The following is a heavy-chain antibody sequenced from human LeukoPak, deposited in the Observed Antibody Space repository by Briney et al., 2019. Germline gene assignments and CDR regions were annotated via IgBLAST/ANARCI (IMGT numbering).Heavy chain of an antibody. J-gene: IGHJ4*02. CDR3: ARTPLNQWLDQ. CDR1: GGSISSSSYY. D-gene: IGHD5-12*01. CDR2: IHYSGST. V-gene: IGHV4-39*01. Sequence: PSETLSLTCSVSGGSISSSSYYWGWIRQPPGKGLECIGSIHYSGSTYYNPSLKSRVTISVDTSKNQFSLKLSSVTAADTAVYYCARTPLNQWLDQWGQGTLVTVSS.